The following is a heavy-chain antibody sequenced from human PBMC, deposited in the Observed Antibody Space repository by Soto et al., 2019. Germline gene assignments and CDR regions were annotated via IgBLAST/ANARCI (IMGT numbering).Heavy chain of an antibody. CDR2: IIPILGIA. J-gene: IGHJ3*02. CDR3: ARDVRGIVVVPAATPSDAFDI. D-gene: IGHD2-2*01. CDR1: GGTFSSYT. V-gene: IGHV1-69*04. Sequence: SVKVSCKASGGTFSSYTISWVRQAPGQGLEWMGRIIPILGIANYAQKFQGRVTITADKSTSTAYMELSSLRSEDTAVYYCARDVRGIVVVPAATPSDAFDIWGQGTMVTVSS.